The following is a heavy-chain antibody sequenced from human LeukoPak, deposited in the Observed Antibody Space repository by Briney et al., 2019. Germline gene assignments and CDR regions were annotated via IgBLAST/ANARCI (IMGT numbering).Heavy chain of an antibody. D-gene: IGHD3-10*01. CDR3: ARDQSMVRGAFDI. V-gene: IGHV4-30-2*01. J-gene: IGHJ3*02. CDR1: GGSISSGGYY. CDR2: IYHSGST. Sequence: PSETLSLTCTVSGGSISSGGYYWSWIRQPPGKGLEWIGYIYHSGSTYYNPSLKSRVTISVDRSKNQFSLKLSSVTAADTAVYYCARDQSMVRGAFDIWGQGTMVTVSS.